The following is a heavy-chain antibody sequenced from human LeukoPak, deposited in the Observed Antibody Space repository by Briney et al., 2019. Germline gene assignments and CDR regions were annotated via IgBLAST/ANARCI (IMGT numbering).Heavy chain of an antibody. Sequence: LSLTCAVYGGSFSGYYWSWIRQPPGKGLEWVAVISYDGSNKYYADSVKGRFTISRDNSKNTLYLQMNSLRAEDTAVYYCAKDSYYYGSGSYDVWGQGTLVTVSS. CDR1: GGSFSGYY. V-gene: IGHV3-30*18. J-gene: IGHJ1*01. CDR3: AKDSYYYGSGSYDV. D-gene: IGHD3-10*01. CDR2: ISYDGSNK.